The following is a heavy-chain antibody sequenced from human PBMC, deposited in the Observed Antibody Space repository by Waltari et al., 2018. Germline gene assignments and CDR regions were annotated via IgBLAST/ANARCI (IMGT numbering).Heavy chain of an antibody. Sequence: QVQLQESGPGLVKPSETLSLTCTVSGGSISSYYWSWIRQPPGKGLEWIGYIYYSGSTNYNPSLKSRVTISVDTSKNQFSLKLSSVTAADTAVYYCARAPATYYYDSSGYRILIDAFDIWGQGTMVTVSS. CDR3: ARAPATYYYDSSGYRILIDAFDI. V-gene: IGHV4-59*01. CDR1: GGSISSYY. CDR2: IYYSGST. D-gene: IGHD3-22*01. J-gene: IGHJ3*02.